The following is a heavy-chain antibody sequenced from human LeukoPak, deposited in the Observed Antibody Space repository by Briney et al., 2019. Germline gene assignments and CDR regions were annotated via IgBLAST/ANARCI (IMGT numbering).Heavy chain of an antibody. J-gene: IGHJ4*02. D-gene: IGHD2-2*01. CDR3: ARGPPKGGVVPAARFDY. Sequence: PSETLSLTCTVSGVSISSYYWSWIRQPPGKGLERVGYIYYSGSTNYNPSLKSRVTISVVTSKNQFSLKLSSVTAADTAVYYCARGPPKGGVVPAARFDYWGQGTLVTVSS. CDR1: GVSISSYY. V-gene: IGHV4-59*01. CDR2: IYYSGST.